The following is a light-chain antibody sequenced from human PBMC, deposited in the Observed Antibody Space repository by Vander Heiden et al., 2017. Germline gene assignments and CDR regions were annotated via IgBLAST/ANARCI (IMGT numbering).Light chain of an antibody. Sequence: QSALTQPASVSGSRGQSITISCTGTSRDVGGYNYVSWYQQHPGKAPKLMIYDVTYRPSGVSSHFSGSKSGNTASLTISGLQIEDEADYYCSPYRAIGTLVFGGGTKVTVL. CDR3: SPYRAIGTLV. J-gene: IGLJ2*01. CDR1: SRDVGGYNY. V-gene: IGLV2-14*01. CDR2: DVT.